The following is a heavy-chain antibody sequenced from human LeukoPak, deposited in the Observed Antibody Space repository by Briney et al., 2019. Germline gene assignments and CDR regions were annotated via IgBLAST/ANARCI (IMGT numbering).Heavy chain of an antibody. CDR1: GHSFTSYW. V-gene: IGHV5-51*01. Sequence: GESLKISCKGSGHSFTSYWIGWVRQMPGKGLEWMGIIYPGDSDTRYSPSFQGQVTISADKSISTAYLQWSSLKASDTAMYYCARQVVPAARTSYYYYMDVWGKGTTVTVSS. D-gene: IGHD2-2*01. J-gene: IGHJ6*03. CDR2: IYPGDSDT. CDR3: ARQVVPAARTSYYYYMDV.